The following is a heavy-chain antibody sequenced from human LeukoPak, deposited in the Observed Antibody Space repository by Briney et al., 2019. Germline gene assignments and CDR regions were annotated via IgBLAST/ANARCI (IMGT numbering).Heavy chain of an antibody. V-gene: IGHV3-23*01. CDR1: GLTFNNYA. D-gene: IGHD4-17*01. CDR3: ARGPYGDYVDAFDI. J-gene: IGHJ3*02. Sequence: GGSLRLSCAASGLTFNNYAMSWVRQAPGKGLEWVSGITGSGRTTYYADSVKGRFTISRDNSKNSLYLQINSLRAEDTAVYYCARGPYGDYVDAFDIWGQGTMVTVSS. CDR2: ITGSGRTT.